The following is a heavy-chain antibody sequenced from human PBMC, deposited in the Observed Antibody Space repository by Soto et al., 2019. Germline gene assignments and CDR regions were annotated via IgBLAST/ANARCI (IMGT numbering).Heavy chain of an antibody. CDR1: QFSFSNYW. Sequence: LVQSGGGLVPPGESLTVSCAPSQFSFSNYWMNWVRQAPGKALEWVANIKKDESETDYVDSVRGRFTIFRDNAKNLLYLQMRILRFEDTAVYYCARSHTGDSAFRAFDIWGQGTVVTV. CDR3: ARSHTGDSAFRAFDI. J-gene: IGHJ3*02. CDR2: IKKDESET. D-gene: IGHD2-21*02. V-gene: IGHV3-7*03.